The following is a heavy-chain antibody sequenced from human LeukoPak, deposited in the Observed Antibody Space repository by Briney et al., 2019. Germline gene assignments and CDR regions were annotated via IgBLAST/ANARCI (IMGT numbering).Heavy chain of an antibody. CDR2: IYYSGST. CDR3: ARDCGTVTHLFDP. J-gene: IGHJ5*02. D-gene: IGHD4-17*01. V-gene: IGHV4-31*03. CDR1: GGSISSGGYY. Sequence: TSQTLSLTCTVSGGSISSGGYYWSWIRQHPGKGLEWIGYIYYSGSTYYNPSLKSRVTISVDTSKNQFSLKLSSVTAADTAVYYCARDCGTVTHLFDPWGQGTLVTVSS.